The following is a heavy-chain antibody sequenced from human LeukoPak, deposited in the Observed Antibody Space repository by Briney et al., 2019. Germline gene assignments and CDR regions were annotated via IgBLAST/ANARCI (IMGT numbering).Heavy chain of an antibody. CDR1: GFTFSSYA. D-gene: IGHD2-15*01. Sequence: PGGSLRLSCAASGFTFSSYAMSWVRQAPGKGLEWVSAISGSGGSTYYADSVKGRFTISRDNSKNTLYLQMNSLRAEDTAVYYCAKAEAEANIVADALDIWGQGTMVTVSS. CDR3: AKAEAEANIVADALDI. CDR2: ISGSGGST. V-gene: IGHV3-23*01. J-gene: IGHJ3*02.